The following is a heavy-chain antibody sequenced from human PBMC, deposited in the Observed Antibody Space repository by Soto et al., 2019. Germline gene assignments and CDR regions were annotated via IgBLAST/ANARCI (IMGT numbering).Heavy chain of an antibody. J-gene: IGHJ5*02. V-gene: IGHV3-74*03. D-gene: IGHD1-26*01. CDR1: GFTFSTYW. Sequence: EVQLEESGGDLVQPGGSLRLSCAASGFTFSTYWMHWVRQAPGKGLVWVSRINSDGSITTYADSVKGRFTISRDNSKNTLYLQMNSLRAEDTAVYYRARVATGSYSWRESWGQGTLVTVSS. CDR2: INSDGSIT. CDR3: ARVATGSYSWRES.